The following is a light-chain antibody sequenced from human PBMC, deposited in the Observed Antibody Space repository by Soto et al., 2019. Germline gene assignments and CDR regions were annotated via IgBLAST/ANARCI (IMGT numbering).Light chain of an antibody. V-gene: IGKV3-20*01. J-gene: IGKJ5*01. CDR2: DAS. CDR1: QTVGSNF. CDR3: QQYGSSRAIT. Sequence: EIVLTQSPGALSLSPGEIAILSFRASQTVGSNFLAWYQQRPGQAPRLLIYDASSRATGIPDRFSGSGSGTDFTLTISRLEPEDVAVYYCQQYGSSRAITFGQGTRLEIK.